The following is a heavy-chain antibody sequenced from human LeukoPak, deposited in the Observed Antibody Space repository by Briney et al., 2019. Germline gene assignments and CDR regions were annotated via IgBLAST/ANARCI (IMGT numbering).Heavy chain of an antibody. Sequence: ASVKVSCKASGYIFTDYYMHWVRQAPGQELGWMGRINPNSGGTNYAQKLQGRVTMTTDTSTSTAYMELRSLRSDDTAVYYCARGICAGYSSGWCSLGDYWGQGTLVTVSS. CDR1: GYIFTDYY. CDR2: INPNSGGT. CDR3: ARGICAGYSSGWCSLGDY. J-gene: IGHJ4*02. V-gene: IGHV1/OR15-1*04. D-gene: IGHD6-19*01.